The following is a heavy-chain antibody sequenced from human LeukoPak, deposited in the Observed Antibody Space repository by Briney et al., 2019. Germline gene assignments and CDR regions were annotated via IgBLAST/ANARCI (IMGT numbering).Heavy chain of an antibody. D-gene: IGHD1-26*01. CDR1: GFTFSSYA. CDR3: AKDQMGATYPDAFDI. J-gene: IGHJ3*02. CDR2: ISGSGGST. V-gene: IGHV3-23*01. Sequence: PGGSLRLSCAASGFTFSSYAMSWVRQAPGKGLEWVSAISGSGGSTYYADSVKGRFTISRDNSKNTLYLQMNSLGAEDTAVYYCAKDQMGATYPDAFDIWGQGTMVTVSS.